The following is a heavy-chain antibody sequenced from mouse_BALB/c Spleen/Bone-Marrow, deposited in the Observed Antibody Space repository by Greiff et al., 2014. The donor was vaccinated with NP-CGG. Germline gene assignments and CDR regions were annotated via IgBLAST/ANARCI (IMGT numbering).Heavy chain of an antibody. Sequence: LVESGPELVKPGAPVKISCKASGYSFTDYFMNWVKQSHGKSLEWIGRINPYNGVTFYNQNFKGKATLTVDKSSSTAHMELLSLTSEDSAVYYCGRWANWGQGTTLTVSS. CDR1: GYSFTDYF. CDR2: INPYNGVT. V-gene: IGHV1-37*01. J-gene: IGHJ2*01. CDR3: GRWAN.